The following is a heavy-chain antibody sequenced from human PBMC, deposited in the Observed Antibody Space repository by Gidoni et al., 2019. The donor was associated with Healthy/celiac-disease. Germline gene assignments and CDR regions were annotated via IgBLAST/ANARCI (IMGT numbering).Heavy chain of an antibody. V-gene: IGHV3-64D*06. CDR2: ISSNGGST. CDR1: GFTFSSYA. D-gene: IGHD6-19*01. Sequence: EVQLVESGGGLVQPGGSLILSCSASGFTFSSYAMHWVRQAPGKGLEYVSSISSNGGSTYYADSVKGRFTISRDNSKNTLYLQMSSLRAEDTAVYYCVKEQWLGPFFDYWGQGTLVTVSS. CDR3: VKEQWLGPFFDY. J-gene: IGHJ4*02.